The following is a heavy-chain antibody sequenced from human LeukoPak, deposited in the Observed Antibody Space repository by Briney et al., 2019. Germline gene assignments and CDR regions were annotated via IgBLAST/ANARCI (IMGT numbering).Heavy chain of an antibody. D-gene: IGHD3-10*01. CDR2: INHSGST. Sequence: KPSETLSLTCAVYGGSCSGYYWSWIRQPPGKGLEWIGEINHSGSTNYNPSLKSRVTISVDTSKNQFSLKLSSVTAADTAVYYCASLWFGELHSWGQGTLVTVSS. CDR3: ASLWFGELHS. J-gene: IGHJ5*02. V-gene: IGHV4-34*01. CDR1: GGSCSGYY.